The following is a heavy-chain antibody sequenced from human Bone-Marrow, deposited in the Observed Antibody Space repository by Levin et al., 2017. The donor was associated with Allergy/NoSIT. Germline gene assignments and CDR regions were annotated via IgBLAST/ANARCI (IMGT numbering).Heavy chain of an antibody. V-gene: IGHV3-74*03. D-gene: IGHD6-19*01. J-gene: IGHJ6*02. CDR2: VNTDGSIT. CDR1: GFTFGNSW. Sequence: GESLKISCAASGFTFGNSWMHWVRQVPRKGLVWVSRVNTDGSITSYADSVKGRFTISRDNAENTLYLQMNSLRAEDTGLYYCANEGWFYGLDVWGQGTTVIVSS. CDR3: ANEGWFYGLDV.